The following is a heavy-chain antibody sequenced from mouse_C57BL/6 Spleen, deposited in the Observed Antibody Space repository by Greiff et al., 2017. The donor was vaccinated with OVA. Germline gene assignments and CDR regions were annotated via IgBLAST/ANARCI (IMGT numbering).Heavy chain of an antibody. V-gene: IGHV3-6*01. CDR3: ARHYPYAMDY. Sequence: VQLQQSGPGLVKPSQSLSLTCSVTGYSITSGYYWNWIRQFPGNKLEWMGYISYDGSNNYNPSLKNRISITRDTSKNQFFLKLNSVTTEDTATYYCARHYPYAMDYWGQGTSVTVSS. D-gene: IGHD1-2*01. J-gene: IGHJ4*01. CDR1: GYSITSGYY. CDR2: ISYDGSN.